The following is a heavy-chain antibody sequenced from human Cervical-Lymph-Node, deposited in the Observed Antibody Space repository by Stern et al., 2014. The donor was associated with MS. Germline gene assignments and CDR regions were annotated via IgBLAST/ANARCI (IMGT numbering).Heavy chain of an antibody. CDR1: GGSISSSNW. CDR3: AREGYSSSYDAFDI. V-gene: IGHV4-4*02. Sequence: QLQLQESGPGLVKPSGTLSLTCAVSGGSISSSNWWSWVRQPPGKGLEWXGKIYHSGSTNYNPSLKSRVTISVDKSKTQFSLKLSSVTAADTAVYYCAREGYSSSYDAFDIWGQGTMVTVSS. J-gene: IGHJ3*02. D-gene: IGHD6-6*01. CDR2: IYHSGST.